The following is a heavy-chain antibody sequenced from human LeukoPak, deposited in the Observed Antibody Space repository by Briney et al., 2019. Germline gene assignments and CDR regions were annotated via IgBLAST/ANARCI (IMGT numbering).Heavy chain of an antibody. D-gene: IGHD5-24*01. CDR2: IYYSGNT. CDR1: GDSISSGGYY. V-gene: IGHV4-31*11. Sequence: SETLSLTCAVSGDSISSGGYYWSWIRQHPGKGLEWIGYIYYSGNTYYNPSLKSRVTLSVDTSKNQFSLKLSSVTAADTAVYFCARNTPASRWLLDYWGQGTLVTVSS. J-gene: IGHJ4*02. CDR3: ARNTPASRWLLDY.